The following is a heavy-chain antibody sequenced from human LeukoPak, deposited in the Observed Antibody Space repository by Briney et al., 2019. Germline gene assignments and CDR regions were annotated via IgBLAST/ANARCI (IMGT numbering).Heavy chain of an antibody. CDR1: GFTFNKAR. V-gene: IGHV3-15*01. D-gene: IGHD3-22*01. J-gene: IGHJ4*02. CDR2: FTSKTDGGTT. Sequence: PGGSLRLYCAASGFTFNKARLNWVRQGPGKGLEGVGRFTSKTDGGTTDYAAPVRGRFTISRDDSKDTLYLQMNSLKTEDTAVYYCTTAQFFNSSGSLAYWGQGTLVTVSS. CDR3: TTAQFFNSSGSLAY.